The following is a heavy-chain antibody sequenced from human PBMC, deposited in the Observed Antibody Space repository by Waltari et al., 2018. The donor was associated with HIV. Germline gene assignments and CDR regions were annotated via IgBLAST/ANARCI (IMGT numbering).Heavy chain of an antibody. J-gene: IGHJ4*02. D-gene: IGHD2-15*01. CDR2: IGPDGGNV. CDR3: TRDDPGPTPIDF. V-gene: IGHV3-74*01. Sequence: EVQLAESGGGLVQPGGSLRLSCLASGFSFNNYWMHWVRQAPGKGLIWVAQIGPDGGNVRYADSVKGRFIISRDNAKNTLYLQMNSRRAEDTAVYYCTRDDPGPTPIDFWGQGTLVTVSP. CDR1: GFSFNNYW.